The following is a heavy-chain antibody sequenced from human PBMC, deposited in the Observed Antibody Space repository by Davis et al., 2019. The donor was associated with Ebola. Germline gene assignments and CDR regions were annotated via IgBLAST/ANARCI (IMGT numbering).Heavy chain of an antibody. CDR2: INSDGSIT. CDR1: GFTFSSYW. Sequence: GESLKISCAASGFTFSSYWMYWVRQAPGKGLVWVSRINSDGSITGYADSVQGRFTISRDNSKNTVYLQMNSLRAEDTAVCYCTRHVSGDFWYFDLWGRGTLVTVSS. J-gene: IGHJ2*01. D-gene: IGHD4-17*01. V-gene: IGHV3-74*01. CDR3: TRHVSGDFWYFDL.